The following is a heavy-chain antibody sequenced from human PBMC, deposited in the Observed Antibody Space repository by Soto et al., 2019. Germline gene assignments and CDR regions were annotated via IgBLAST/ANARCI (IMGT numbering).Heavy chain of an antibody. Sequence: ASVKVSCKPSGYTFNTYGINCVRQAPGQGLELMGWISAYDGKTTYAEKFQGRVTLTTDTSTSTAYMELRSRRSDDTAIYYCERDTHGFLTSCWFETWGQGTPVNV. CDR3: ERDTHGFLTSCWFET. J-gene: IGHJ5*02. CDR1: GYTFNTYG. D-gene: IGHD3-9*01. CDR2: ISAYDGKT. V-gene: IGHV1-18*01.